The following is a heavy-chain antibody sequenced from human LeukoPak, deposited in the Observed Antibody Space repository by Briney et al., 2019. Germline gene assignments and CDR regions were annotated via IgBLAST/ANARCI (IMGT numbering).Heavy chain of an antibody. Sequence: GGSLRLSCAASGFTFDDYTMHWVRQAPGKGLEWVSLISWDGGSTYYADSVKGRFTISRDSSKNSLYLQMNSLRTEDTALYYCAKDMMGGYSYGVRRAFDIWGQGTMVTVSS. D-gene: IGHD5-18*01. CDR1: GFTFDDYT. CDR2: ISWDGGST. V-gene: IGHV3-43*01. J-gene: IGHJ3*02. CDR3: AKDMMGGYSYGVRRAFDI.